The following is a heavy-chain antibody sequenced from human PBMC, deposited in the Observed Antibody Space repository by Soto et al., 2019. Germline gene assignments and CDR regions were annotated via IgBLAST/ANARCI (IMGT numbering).Heavy chain of an antibody. J-gene: IGHJ4*02. CDR1: GGPFSNDI. D-gene: IGHD5-12*01. CDR2: SIPLLNTA. Sequence: SVKVSCKASGGPFSNDIITWVRQAPGQGLEWMGRSIPLLNTATYAQKFQGRLTITADRSTGTAYMELNSLRSEDTAVYYCARDSPIGSTFSGYDASDYWGQGTLVTVSS. CDR3: ARDSPIGSTFSGYDASDY. V-gene: IGHV1-69*08.